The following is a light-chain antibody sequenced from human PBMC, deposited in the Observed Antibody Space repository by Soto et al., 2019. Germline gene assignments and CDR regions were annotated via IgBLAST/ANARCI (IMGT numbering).Light chain of an antibody. Sequence: IQMTQSPSSLSASVGDRFTITCRASQPVPNYLSWDQQKPGQAPKLFIYAASRLQSGVPSRFSGGGSGTDFTLTISSLLPEDFATYSCQQSYIAPWTFGQGTKVDIK. CDR2: AAS. CDR3: QQSYIAPWT. J-gene: IGKJ1*01. CDR1: QPVPNY. V-gene: IGKV1-39*01.